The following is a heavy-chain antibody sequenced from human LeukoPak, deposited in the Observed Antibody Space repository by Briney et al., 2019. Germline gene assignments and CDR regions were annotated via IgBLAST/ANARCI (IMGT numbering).Heavy chain of an antibody. D-gene: IGHD4-17*01. CDR2: IHYTWNA. CDR3: ARRTTNHYYGMDV. Sequence: SETLSLTCSVSGGSIGSYHWSWIRQTPGKGLEWIGRIHYTWNAKYNPSLKSRVTISLDRSNNQFSLRLSSVTAADTAVYYCARRTTNHYYGMDVWGQGTTVTVSS. J-gene: IGHJ6*02. CDR1: GGSIGSYH. V-gene: IGHV4-59*01.